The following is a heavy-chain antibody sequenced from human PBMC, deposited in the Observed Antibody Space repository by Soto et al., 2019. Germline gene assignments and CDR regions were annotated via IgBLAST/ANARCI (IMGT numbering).Heavy chain of an antibody. CDR3: TTDEYYYDSSGYSDFDY. CDR1: GFTFSNAW. J-gene: IGHJ4*02. D-gene: IGHD3-22*01. V-gene: IGHV3-15*01. Sequence: EVQLVESGGGLVKPGGSLRLSCAASGFTFSNAWMSWVRQAPGKGLEWVGRIKSKTDGGTTDYAAPVKGRFTISRDDSKNTLYLQMNSLKTEDTAVYYCTTDEYYYDSSGYSDFDYWGQGTLVTVSS. CDR2: IKSKTDGGTT.